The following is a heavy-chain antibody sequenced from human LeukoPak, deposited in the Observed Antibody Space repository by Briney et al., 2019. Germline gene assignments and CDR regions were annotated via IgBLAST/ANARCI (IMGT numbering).Heavy chain of an antibody. J-gene: IGHJ4*02. V-gene: IGHV4-39*01. CDR1: GGSISSTSYY. CDR2: IFYSGSP. Sequence: SETLSLTCTVSGGSISSTSYYWGWIRQPPGKGLEWLGSIFYSGSPYYNPSLKSRVTISVDTSKNRFSLKLTSVTAADTAMYYCARLKGVPAADYWGQGTLVTVSS. D-gene: IGHD2-2*01. CDR3: ARLKGVPAADY.